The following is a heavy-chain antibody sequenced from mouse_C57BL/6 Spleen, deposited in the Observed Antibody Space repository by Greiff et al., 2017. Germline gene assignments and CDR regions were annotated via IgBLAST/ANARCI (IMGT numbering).Heavy chain of an antibody. Sequence: EVKLVESGGGLVQPGGSMKLSCVASGFTFSNYWMNWVRQSPEKGLEWVAQIRLKSDNYATHYAESVKGRFTISRDDSKSSVYLQMNNLRAEDTGIYYCTLGWYFDVWGTGTTVTVSS. CDR3: TLGWYFDV. CDR1: GFTFSNYW. D-gene: IGHD4-1*01. V-gene: IGHV6-3*01. CDR2: IRLKSDNYAT. J-gene: IGHJ1*03.